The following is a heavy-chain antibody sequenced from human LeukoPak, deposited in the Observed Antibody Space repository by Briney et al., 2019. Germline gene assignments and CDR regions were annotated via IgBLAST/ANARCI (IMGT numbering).Heavy chain of an antibody. D-gene: IGHD3-22*01. CDR1: GGSISSSSYY. J-gene: IGHJ4*02. Sequence: PSEALSLTCTVSGGSISSSSYYWGWIRQPPGKGLEWIGSIYYSGSTYYNPSLKSRVTISVDTSKNQFSLKLSSVTAADTAVYYCFAYYYDSSGPYYFDYWGQGTLVTVSS. CDR2: IYYSGST. V-gene: IGHV4-39*07. CDR3: FAYYYDSSGPYYFDY.